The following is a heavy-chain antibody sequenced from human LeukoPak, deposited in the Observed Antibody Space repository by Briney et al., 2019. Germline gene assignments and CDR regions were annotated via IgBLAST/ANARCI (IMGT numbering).Heavy chain of an antibody. D-gene: IGHD3-10*01. CDR3: ARDRISARRGFALDV. V-gene: IGHV3-11*05. CDR2: IDDLGTNT. J-gene: IGHJ6*02. Sequence: PGGSLRLSCEVSGFSFTDYYMSWLRQSPGGGLEWIAYIDDLGTNTKYADSVRGRFTVSRDIAKNSVYLQMSRLRADDTAIYYCARDRISARRGFALDVRGQGTAVTVSS. CDR1: GFSFTDYY.